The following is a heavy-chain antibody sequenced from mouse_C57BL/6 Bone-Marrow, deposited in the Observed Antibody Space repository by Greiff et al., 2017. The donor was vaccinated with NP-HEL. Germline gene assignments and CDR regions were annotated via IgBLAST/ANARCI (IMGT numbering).Heavy chain of an antibody. CDR3: TTSATVPSSFYAMDY. D-gene: IGHD1-1*01. V-gene: IGHV14-4*01. CDR1: GFNIKDDY. CDR2: IDPENGDT. J-gene: IGHJ4*01. Sequence: VQLQQSGAELVRPGASVKLSCTASGFNIKDDYMHWVKQRPEQGLEWIGWIDPENGDTEYASKFQGKATITADTSSNTAYLQLSSLTSEDTAVYYCTTSATVPSSFYAMDYWGQGTSVTVSS.